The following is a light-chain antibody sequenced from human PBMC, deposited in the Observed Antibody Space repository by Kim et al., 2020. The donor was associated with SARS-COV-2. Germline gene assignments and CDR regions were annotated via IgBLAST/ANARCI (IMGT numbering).Light chain of an antibody. CDR1: QSLLHSNGYNY. Sequence: DIVMTQSPLSLPVTPGEPASISCRSSQSLLHSNGYNYLDWYLQKPGQSPQLLIYLGSNRASGVPDRFSGSGSGTDFTLKISRVEAGDVGVYYCMQALQTPLAFGRGTRLEIK. V-gene: IGKV2-28*01. CDR3: MQALQTPLA. J-gene: IGKJ5*01. CDR2: LGS.